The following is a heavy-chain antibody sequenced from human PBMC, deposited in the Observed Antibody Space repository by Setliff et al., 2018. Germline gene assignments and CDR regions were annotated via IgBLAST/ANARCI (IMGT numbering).Heavy chain of an antibody. CDR3: ARQYPYYHDSSGYFSPLDDGCDI. D-gene: IGHD3-22*01. J-gene: IGHJ3*02. V-gene: IGHV5-51*01. CDR2: IYPGDSDT. Sequence: GESLKISCKGSGYSFTSYWIGWVRQMPGKGLEWMGIIYPGDSDTRYSPSFQGQVTISADKSISTAYLQWSSLKASDTAMYYCARQYPYYHDSSGYFSPLDDGCDIWGQGTMVTV. CDR1: GYSFTSYW.